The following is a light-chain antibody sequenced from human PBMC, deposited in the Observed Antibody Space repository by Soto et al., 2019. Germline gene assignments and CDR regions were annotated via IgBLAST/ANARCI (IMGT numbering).Light chain of an antibody. CDR3: QQYYSILT. J-gene: IGKJ4*01. CDR2: WAS. Sequence: DIVMTQSPDSLAVSLGERATINCKSSQSVLYSSNNKNYLAWYQQKPGQPPKLLIYWASTRESGVPDRFSGSGSATDFTLTISSLQAEAVAVYFCQQYYSILTFVGGTKVEIK. CDR1: QSVLYSSNNKNY. V-gene: IGKV4-1*01.